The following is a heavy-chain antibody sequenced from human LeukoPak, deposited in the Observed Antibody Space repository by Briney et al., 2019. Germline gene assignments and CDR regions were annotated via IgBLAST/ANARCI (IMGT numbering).Heavy chain of an antibody. Sequence: GRSLRLSCAASGFTFSHYAMHWVRQAPGKGLEWVAVIFYDGSIAYYADSVKGRFTISRDNAKNSLYLQMNSLRAEDTAVYYCARDLGVLREYYFDYWGQGTLVTVSS. V-gene: IGHV3-30*04. J-gene: IGHJ4*02. CDR2: IFYDGSIA. CDR1: GFTFSHYA. D-gene: IGHD3-3*01. CDR3: ARDLGVLREYYFDY.